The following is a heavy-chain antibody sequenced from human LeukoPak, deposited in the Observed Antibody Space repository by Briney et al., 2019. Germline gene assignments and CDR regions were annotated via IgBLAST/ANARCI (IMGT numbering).Heavy chain of an antibody. D-gene: IGHD2-2*01. Sequence: ASVKVSCKASGYTFIGYYMHWVRQAPGQGLEWMGWINPNSGGTKYAQKFQGRVTMTRDTSISTAYMELSRLRSDDTAVYYCARYCSGTSCYGVFDYWGQGTLVTVSS. J-gene: IGHJ4*02. CDR2: INPNSGGT. CDR1: GYTFIGYY. V-gene: IGHV1-2*02. CDR3: ARYCSGTSCYGVFDY.